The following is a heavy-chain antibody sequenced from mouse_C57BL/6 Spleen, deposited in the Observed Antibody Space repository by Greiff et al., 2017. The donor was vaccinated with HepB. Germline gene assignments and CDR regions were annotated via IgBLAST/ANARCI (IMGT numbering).Heavy chain of an antibody. D-gene: IGHD2-13*01. CDR2: IDPETGGT. J-gene: IGHJ4*01. CDR3: TRSRGEAMDY. Sequence: QVQLKQSGAELVRPGASVTLSCKASGYTFTDYEMHWVKQTPVHGLEWIGAIDPETGGTAYNQKFKGKAILTADKSSSTAYMELRSLTSEDSAVYYCTRSRGEAMDYWGQGTSVTVSS. CDR1: GYTFTDYE. V-gene: IGHV1-15*01.